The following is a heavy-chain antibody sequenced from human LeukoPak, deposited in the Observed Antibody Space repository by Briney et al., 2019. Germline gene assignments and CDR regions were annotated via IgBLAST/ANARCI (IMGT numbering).Heavy chain of an antibody. CDR2: ISSSSTI. D-gene: IGHD1-26*01. V-gene: IGHV3-48*02. CDR1: GFTFSSYS. J-gene: IGHJ4*02. CDR3: ARAEWEPY. Sequence: GGSLKLSCAASGFTFSSYSMNWVRQAPGKGLEWVSCISSSSTIYYADSVKGRFTISRDNAKNSLYLQMNSLRDEDTAVYYCARAEWEPYWGQGTLVTVSS.